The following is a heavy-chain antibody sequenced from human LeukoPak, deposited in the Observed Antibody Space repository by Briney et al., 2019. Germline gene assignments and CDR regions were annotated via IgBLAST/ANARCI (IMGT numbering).Heavy chain of an antibody. CDR1: GFTFSSYG. Sequence: PGGSLRLSCAASGFTFSSYGMHWVRQAPGKGLEWVAVIWYDGSNKYYADSVKGRFTISRDNSKNTLYLQMNSLRAEDTDVYYCARGRGFRRLYFDYWGQGTLVTVSS. J-gene: IGHJ4*02. CDR2: IWYDGSNK. CDR3: ARGRGFRRLYFDY. V-gene: IGHV3-33*01. D-gene: IGHD3-22*01.